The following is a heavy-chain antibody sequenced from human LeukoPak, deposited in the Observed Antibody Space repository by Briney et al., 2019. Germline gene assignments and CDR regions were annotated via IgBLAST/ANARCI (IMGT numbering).Heavy chain of an antibody. CDR1: GFIFSSYW. J-gene: IGHJ4*02. CDR2: IEQDGSEK. CDR3: VSFPGLG. V-gene: IGHV3-7*01. Sequence: GGSLRLSCVASGFIFSSYWMNWVRQAPGKGLEWVANIEQDGSEKYYVDSVKGRFTISRDNAENSLYLQMNSLRAEDTAVYYCVSFPGLGWGQGTLVTVSP. D-gene: IGHD2/OR15-2a*01.